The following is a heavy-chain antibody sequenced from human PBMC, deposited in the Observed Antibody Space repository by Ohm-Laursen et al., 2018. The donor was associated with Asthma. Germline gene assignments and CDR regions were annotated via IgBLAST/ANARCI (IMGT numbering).Heavy chain of an antibody. Sequence: SLRLSCSASGFTFSSYAMHWVRQAPGKGLEWVAVISYDGSNKYYADSVKGRFTISRDNSKNTLYLQMNSLRAEDTAVYYCARDGTSLSAGDPPPFDYWGQGTLVTVSS. CDR3: ARDGTSLSAGDPPPFDY. CDR1: GFTFSSYA. V-gene: IGHV3-30-3*01. J-gene: IGHJ4*02. CDR2: ISYDGSNK. D-gene: IGHD2-21*02.